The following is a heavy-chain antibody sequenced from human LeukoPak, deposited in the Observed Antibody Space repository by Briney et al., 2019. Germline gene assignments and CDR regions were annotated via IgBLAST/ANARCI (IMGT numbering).Heavy chain of an antibody. Sequence: GGSLSLSFVASGFPFSSYSMSWVRQAPGQGLERVSSSARSTKYADSVKGRFTISRDNSKNTLYLQMDSLRGEDTAVYYCVKSWRYYDSSGYYAFDIWGQGTMVTVSS. CDR1: GFPFSSYS. CDR2: SARST. V-gene: IGHV3-23*01. CDR3: VKSWRYYDSSGYYAFDI. J-gene: IGHJ3*02. D-gene: IGHD3-22*01.